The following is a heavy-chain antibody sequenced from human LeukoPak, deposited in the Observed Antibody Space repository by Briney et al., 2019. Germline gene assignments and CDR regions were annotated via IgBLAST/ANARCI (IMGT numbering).Heavy chain of an antibody. V-gene: IGHV1-2*02. D-gene: IGHD1-26*01. CDR2: VDPGSGAT. CDR3: ATARDRGRYFDP. CDR1: GYTFTGDY. Sequence: GASVKVSCKASGYTFTGDYIHWVRQARGQVFEWMGWVDPGSGATFYAQKFQGRVTMTRDTSISTVYMELSRLRSGDTAVYYCATARDRGRYFDPWGQGTLVTVSS. J-gene: IGHJ5*02.